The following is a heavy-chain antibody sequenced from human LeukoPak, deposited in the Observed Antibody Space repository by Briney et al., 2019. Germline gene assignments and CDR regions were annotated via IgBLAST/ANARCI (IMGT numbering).Heavy chain of an antibody. J-gene: IGHJ6*03. D-gene: IGHD6-13*01. Sequence: SETLSLTCAVYGGSFSGYYWSWIRQPPGKGLEWIGEINHSGSTNYNPSLKSRVTISVDTSKNQFSLKLSSVTAADTAVYYCARSRSAAGTWRYYYCMDVWGKGTTVTVSS. CDR2: INHSGST. CDR1: GGSFSGYY. CDR3: ARSRSAAGTWRYYYCMDV. V-gene: IGHV4-34*01.